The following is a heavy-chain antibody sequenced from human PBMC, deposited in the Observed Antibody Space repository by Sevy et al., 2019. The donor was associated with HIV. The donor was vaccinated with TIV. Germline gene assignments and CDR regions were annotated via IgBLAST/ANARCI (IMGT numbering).Heavy chain of an antibody. J-gene: IGHJ4*02. CDR1: GFTFSSYG. Sequence: GGCLRLSCAASGFTFSSYGMSWVRQAPGKGLEWVSGISGSGGSTYSADSVMGRFTISRDNSKNTLYLQMNSLRAEDTAVYYCATVRGSGRYPLIYWGQGTLVTVSS. CDR3: ATVRGSGRYPLIY. D-gene: IGHD6-19*01. V-gene: IGHV3-23*01. CDR2: ISGSGGST.